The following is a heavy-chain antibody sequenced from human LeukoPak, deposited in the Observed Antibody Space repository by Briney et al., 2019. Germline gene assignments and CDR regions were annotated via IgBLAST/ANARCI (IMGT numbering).Heavy chain of an antibody. V-gene: IGHV3-53*01. Sequence: GGSLRLSCAASGFTVSSNYMSWVRQAPGKGLEWVSVIYSGGSTYYADSVKGRFTISRDNSKNTLYLQMNSLRAEDTAVYYCASLSDYYGSGAWGQGTLVTVPS. D-gene: IGHD3-10*01. CDR3: ASLSDYYGSGA. CDR2: IYSGGST. J-gene: IGHJ4*02. CDR1: GFTVSSNY.